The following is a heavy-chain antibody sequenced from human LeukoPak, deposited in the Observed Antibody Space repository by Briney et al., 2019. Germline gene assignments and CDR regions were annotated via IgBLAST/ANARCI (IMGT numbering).Heavy chain of an antibody. CDR2: VNLQGST. CDR1: GGTISNTNW. CDR3: AREGGPYRPLDY. V-gene: IGHV4-4*02. Sequence: PSETLSLTCGVSGGTISNTNWWTWVRQPPGKGLEWIGEVNLQGSTNYNPSLKSRVAISVDKSENHITLKLTSVTAADTAVYYCAREGGPYRPLDYSGQGTLVTVAS. J-gene: IGHJ4*02.